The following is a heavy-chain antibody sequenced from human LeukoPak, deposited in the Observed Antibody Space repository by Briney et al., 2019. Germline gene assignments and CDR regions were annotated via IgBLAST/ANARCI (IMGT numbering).Heavy chain of an antibody. D-gene: IGHD4-17*01. CDR2: IKQDGSEK. CDR1: GFTFSSYW. V-gene: IGHV3-7*03. CDR3: AKGYYGDYGYYYYYMDV. J-gene: IGHJ6*03. Sequence: GGSLRLSCAASGFTFSSYWMSWVRQAPGKGLEWVANIKQDGSEKYYVDSVKGRFTISRDNSKNTLYLQMNSLRAEDTAVYYCAKGYYGDYGYYYYYMDVWGKGTTVTVSS.